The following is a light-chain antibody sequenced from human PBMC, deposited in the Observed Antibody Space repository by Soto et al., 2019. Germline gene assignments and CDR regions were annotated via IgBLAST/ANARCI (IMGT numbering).Light chain of an antibody. CDR2: GAS. CDR1: QSVSSSY. J-gene: IGKJ1*01. CDR3: QQYGSSRWT. Sequence: EIVLTQSPGTLSLSPGDRATLSCRASQSVSSSYLAWYQQKPGQAPRLLIYGASSRATGIPDRFSGSGSGTDFTLTISRLEPEDFAVYYCQQYGSSRWTFGQGPKVEIK. V-gene: IGKV3-20*01.